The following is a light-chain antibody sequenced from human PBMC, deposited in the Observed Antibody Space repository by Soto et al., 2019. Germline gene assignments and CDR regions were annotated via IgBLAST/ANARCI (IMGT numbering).Light chain of an antibody. Sequence: EIVLTQSPGTLSLSPGERATLSCRASQSVSSDYLAWYQQKPGQAPRLLIYGASSRATGIPDRFNGSGSGTDFTLTISRLEPEDFAVYCFQQYGSSPVTFGPGTKVDIK. CDR1: QSVSSDY. V-gene: IGKV3-20*01. CDR2: GAS. J-gene: IGKJ3*01. CDR3: QQYGSSPVT.